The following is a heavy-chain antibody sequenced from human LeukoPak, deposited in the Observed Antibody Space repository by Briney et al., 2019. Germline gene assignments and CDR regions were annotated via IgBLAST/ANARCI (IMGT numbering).Heavy chain of an antibody. Sequence: ASVKVSCKASGGTFISYAISWVRQAPGQGLEWMGGIIPIFGTANYAQKFQGRVTITADESTSTAYMELSSLRSEDTAVYYCARGVTTAQYGMDVWGQGTTVTVSS. CDR2: IIPIFGTA. V-gene: IGHV1-69*13. CDR3: ARGVTTAQYGMDV. CDR1: GGTFISYA. J-gene: IGHJ6*02. D-gene: IGHD4-11*01.